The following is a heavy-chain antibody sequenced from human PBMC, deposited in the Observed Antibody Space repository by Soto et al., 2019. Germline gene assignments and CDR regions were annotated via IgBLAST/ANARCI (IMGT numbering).Heavy chain of an antibody. D-gene: IGHD2-2*01. V-gene: IGHV4-39*01. Sequence: TLSLTCTVAGGSIRDISFYWAWIRQPPGRGLEWIGSIYYSGSAFYNPSLKSRVALSVDTSKNQFSLNLSSVTAADTAVYYCAGGLGYCSTTTCYFYWFDPCGQGTLVTVS. J-gene: IGHJ5*02. CDR2: IYYSGSA. CDR1: GGSIRDISFY. CDR3: AGGLGYCSTTTCYFYWFDP.